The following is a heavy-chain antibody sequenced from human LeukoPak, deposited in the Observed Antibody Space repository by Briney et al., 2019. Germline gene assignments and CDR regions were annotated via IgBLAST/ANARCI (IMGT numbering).Heavy chain of an antibody. CDR2: IYYSGST. D-gene: IGHD5-12*01. CDR1: GGSISSYY. CDR3: ARLVATIGILNYYMDV. Sequence: PSETLSPTCTVSGGSISSYYWSWIRQPPGEGLEWIGYIYYSGSTNYNPSLKSRVTISVDTSKNQFSLKLSSVTAADTAVYYCARLVATIGILNYYMDVWGKGTTVTISS. V-gene: IGHV4-59*08. J-gene: IGHJ6*03.